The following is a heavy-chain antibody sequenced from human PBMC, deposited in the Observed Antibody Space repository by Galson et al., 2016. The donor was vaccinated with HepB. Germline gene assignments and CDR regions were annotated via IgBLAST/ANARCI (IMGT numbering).Heavy chain of an antibody. CDR3: ARELTPEAFDI. V-gene: IGHV4-31*03. D-gene: IGHD4-23*01. CDR1: GGSMNSVGYS. CDR2: ILYTGTT. Sequence: TLSLTCTVSGGSMNSVGYSWSWLRQHPGKGLEWIGYILYTGTTHYNPSLKSRLTMSVDTSKNQFSLKLSSVTAADTAVYYCARELTPEAFDIWGQGTMVIVSS. J-gene: IGHJ3*02.